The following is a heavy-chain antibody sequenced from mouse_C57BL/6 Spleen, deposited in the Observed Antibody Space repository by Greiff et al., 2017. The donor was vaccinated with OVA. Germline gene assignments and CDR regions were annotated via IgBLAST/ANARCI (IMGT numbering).Heavy chain of an antibody. J-gene: IGHJ4*01. CDR1: GFTFTDYY. CDR2: IRNKANGYTT. V-gene: IGHV7-3*01. D-gene: IGHD2-4*01. Sequence: EVKLMESGGGLVQPGGSLSLSCAASGFTFTDYYMSWVRQPPGKALEWLGFIRNKANGYTTEYSASVKGRFTISRDNSQSILYLQMNALRAEDSATYYCARSTMIMRAMDYWGQGTSVTVSS. CDR3: ARSTMIMRAMDY.